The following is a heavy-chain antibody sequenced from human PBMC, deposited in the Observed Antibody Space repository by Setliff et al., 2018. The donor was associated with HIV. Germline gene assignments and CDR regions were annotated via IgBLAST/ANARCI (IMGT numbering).Heavy chain of an antibody. CDR2: INPDSGGT. CDR3: ATDRTQTGISMVRGRIVDPARYPLDY. D-gene: IGHD3-10*01. CDR1: GYTFTDYY. Sequence: ALVKVSCKASGYTFTDYYIHWVRQAPGQGLEWMGWINPDSGGTNFALKFQGRVTLTKDTSTETAYMELESLRSDDTAVYYCATDRTQTGISMVRGRIVDPARYPLDYWGQGTLVTVSS. V-gene: IGHV1-2*02. J-gene: IGHJ4*02.